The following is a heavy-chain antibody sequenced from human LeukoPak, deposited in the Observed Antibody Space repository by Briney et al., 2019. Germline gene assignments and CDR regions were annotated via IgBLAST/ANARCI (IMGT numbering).Heavy chain of an antibody. Sequence: GGSLRLSCAASGFTFSDYYMSWIRQAPGKGLEWVSSISTASIYIYYADSVKGRFTISRDNAKNSLYLQMNSLRAEDTAVYYCAREIGGGDYYYSYYMDVWGKGTTVSVSS. V-gene: IGHV3-11*06. CDR1: GFTFSDYY. J-gene: IGHJ6*03. CDR3: AREIGGGDYYYSYYMDV. D-gene: IGHD2-21*02. CDR2: ISTASIYI.